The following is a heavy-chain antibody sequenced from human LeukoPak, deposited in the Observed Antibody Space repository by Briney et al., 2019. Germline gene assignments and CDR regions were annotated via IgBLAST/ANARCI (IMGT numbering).Heavy chain of an antibody. CDR3: ARGVFPAFDI. J-gene: IGHJ3*02. CDR1: GHSVSSNSVM. Sequence: SHTVSLTCDISGHSVSSNSVMWNSITQSPSRGLDWLGRTYYRSKWFNDYAVSVRSRITINPDTSKNQFSLQLNSVTPEDTAVYYCARGVFPAFDIWGQGTMVTVSS. CDR2: TYYRSKWFN. V-gene: IGHV6-1*01. D-gene: IGHD3-10*01.